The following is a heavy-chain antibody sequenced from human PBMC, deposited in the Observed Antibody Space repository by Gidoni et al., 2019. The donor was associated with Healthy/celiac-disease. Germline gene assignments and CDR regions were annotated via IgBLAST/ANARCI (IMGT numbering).Heavy chain of an antibody. CDR2: IYYSGST. V-gene: IGHV4-59*01. CDR3: AKGRADAFDI. CDR1: GGSISSYY. J-gene: IGHJ3*02. Sequence: QVQLQESCPGLVKPSETLSLTCTVSGGSISSYYWSWLRQPPGKGLEWIGYIYYSGSTNYNPSLKSRVTISVDTSKNQFSLKLSSVTAADTAVYYCAKGRADAFDIWGQGTMVTVSS.